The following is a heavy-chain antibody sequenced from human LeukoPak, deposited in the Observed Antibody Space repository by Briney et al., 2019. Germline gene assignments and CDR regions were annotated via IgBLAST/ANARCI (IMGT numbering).Heavy chain of an antibody. V-gene: IGHV4-39*07. J-gene: IGHJ4*02. CDR3: ARVGGYSYGYDFDY. CDR2: IYYSGST. D-gene: IGHD5-18*01. CDR1: GGSISSSSYY. Sequence: PSETLSLTCTVSGGSISSSSYYWGWIRQPPGKGLEWIGSIYYSGSTNYNPSLKSRVTISVDTSKNQFSLKLSSVTAADTAVYYCARVGGYSYGYDFDYWGQGTLVTVSS.